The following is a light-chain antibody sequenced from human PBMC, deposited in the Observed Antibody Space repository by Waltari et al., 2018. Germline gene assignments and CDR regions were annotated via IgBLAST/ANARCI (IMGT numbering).Light chain of an antibody. J-gene: IGLJ3*02. CDR3: NSYTGSSSWV. Sequence: QSALTQPASVSGSPGQSITISCTGTSSDIGFYNYVSWYQQHPGKAPQLIIYDVYERPSGVSNRFSGSKSGNTASLTISGLQAEDEADYYCNSYTGSSSWVFGGGTK. CDR1: SSDIGFYNY. V-gene: IGLV2-14*03. CDR2: DVY.